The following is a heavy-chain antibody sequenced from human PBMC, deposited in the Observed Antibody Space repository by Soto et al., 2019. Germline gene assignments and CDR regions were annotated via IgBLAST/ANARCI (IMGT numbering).Heavy chain of an antibody. CDR2: IYPGDSDT. CDR3: ARHHGSPGSYFGMDV. Sequence: PGESLKISCKGSGYSFSSYWINWVRQMPGKGLEWMGIIYPGDSDTRYGPSFQGQVTISADKSISTAYLQWRSLKASDTAMYYCARHHGSPGSYFGMDVWGQGTTVTVSS. V-gene: IGHV5-51*01. CDR1: GYSFSSYW. D-gene: IGHD6-13*01. J-gene: IGHJ6*02.